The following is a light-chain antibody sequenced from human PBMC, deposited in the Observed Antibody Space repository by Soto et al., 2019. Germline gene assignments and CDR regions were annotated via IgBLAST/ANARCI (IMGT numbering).Light chain of an antibody. J-gene: IGKJ1*01. CDR2: GVS. V-gene: IGKV3-20*01. CDR1: QSVSSSY. Sequence: EIVLTQSPGTLPLSPGERATLSCRASQSVSSSYLAWYQQKPGQAPRLLIFGVSSRATGVPDRFSGSGSGTDFTLTISRLEPEDFAVYYCQKYSKSPWTFGQGTKVEIK. CDR3: QKYSKSPWT.